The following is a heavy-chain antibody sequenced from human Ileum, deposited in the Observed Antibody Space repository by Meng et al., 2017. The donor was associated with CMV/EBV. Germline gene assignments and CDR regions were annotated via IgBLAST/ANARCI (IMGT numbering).Heavy chain of an antibody. J-gene: IGHJ4*02. V-gene: IGHV3-53*01. CDR2: VLGTGPT. D-gene: IGHD6-13*01. CDR3: ARGDSSTTWLVFDY. CDR1: GFTFKNAW. Sequence: GGSLRLSCTASGFTFKNAWMSWVRQAPGKGLEWVSTVLGTGPTYYADYVKGRFTISRDDSRNTLFLQLNSLRDEDTAVFYCARGDSSTTWLVFDYWGLGTLVTVSS.